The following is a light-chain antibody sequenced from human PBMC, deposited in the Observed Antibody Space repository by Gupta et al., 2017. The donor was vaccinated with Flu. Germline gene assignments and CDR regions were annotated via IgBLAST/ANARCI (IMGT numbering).Light chain of an antibody. Sequence: QSALPQPASVSGSPGQSITISCTGTSSDVGAYNFVSWYQQHPGKAPKLIIYEVSNRPSGVSDRFSGSKSGNTASLTISGLQSEDETDDHCSSFTSSLTYVFGTGTRVTVL. V-gene: IGLV2-14*01. J-gene: IGLJ1*01. CDR3: SSFTSSLTYV. CDR2: EVS. CDR1: SSDVGAYNF.